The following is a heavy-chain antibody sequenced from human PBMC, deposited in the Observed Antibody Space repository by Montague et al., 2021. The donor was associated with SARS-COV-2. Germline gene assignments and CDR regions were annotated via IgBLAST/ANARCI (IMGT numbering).Heavy chain of an antibody. V-gene: IGHV6-1*01. J-gene: IGHJ4*02. CDR1: GDSVSRNSAA. D-gene: IGHD6-13*01. Sequence: CAISGDSVSRNSAAWNWIRQSPSRGLEWLGRTYYRSKWYNDYAVSVKSRITINPDTSKNQISLQLNSVTPEDTAVYYCARGRYSSSWYGTKYYFDYWGQGTLVTVSS. CDR3: ARGRYSSSWYGTKYYFDY. CDR2: TYYRSKWYN.